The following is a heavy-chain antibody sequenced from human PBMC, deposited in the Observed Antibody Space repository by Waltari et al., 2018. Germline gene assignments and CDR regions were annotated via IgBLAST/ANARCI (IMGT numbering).Heavy chain of an antibody. J-gene: IGHJ4*02. V-gene: IGHV4-39*01. CDR2: IYYSGST. Sequence: QLQLQESGPGLVKPSETLSLTCTVSGGSISSSSYYWGWIRQPPGKGLEWIGSIYYSGSTYYNPSLKSRVTISVDTSKNQFSLKLSSVTAADTAVYYCARLRTGDLFDYWGQGTLVTVSS. D-gene: IGHD7-27*01. CDR3: ARLRTGDLFDY. CDR1: GGSISSSSYY.